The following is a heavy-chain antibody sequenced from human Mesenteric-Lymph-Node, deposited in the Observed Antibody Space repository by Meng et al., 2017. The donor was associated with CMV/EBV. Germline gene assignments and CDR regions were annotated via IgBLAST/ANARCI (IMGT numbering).Heavy chain of an antibody. CDR3: AKDYWGSTWDVGYFDN. D-gene: IGHD6-13*01. J-gene: IGHJ4*02. CDR2: ITGSGDKT. Sequence: GGSLRLSCAASGITFKNHAMNWVRQAPGKGLEWVSSITGSGDKTFYADSVKGRFTISRDNSKSTVYLQMTSLRAEDTALYYCAKDYWGSTWDVGYFDNWGQGTLVTVSS. CDR1: GITFKNHA. V-gene: IGHV3-23*01.